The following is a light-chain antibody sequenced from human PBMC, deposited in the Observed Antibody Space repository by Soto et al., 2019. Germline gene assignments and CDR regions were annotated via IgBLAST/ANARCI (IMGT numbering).Light chain of an antibody. CDR3: CSYAGSSTSYVV. Sequence: QSALTQPASVSGSPGQSITIFCTGTSSDVGSYNLVSWYQQHPGKAPKLMIYEGSKRPSGVSNRFSGSKSGNTASLTISGLQAEDEADYYCCSYAGSSTSYVVFGGGTKLTVL. CDR1: SSDVGSYNL. J-gene: IGLJ2*01. CDR2: EGS. V-gene: IGLV2-23*01.